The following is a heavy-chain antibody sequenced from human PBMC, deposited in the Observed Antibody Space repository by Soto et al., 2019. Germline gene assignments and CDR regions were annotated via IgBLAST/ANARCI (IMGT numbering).Heavy chain of an antibody. D-gene: IGHD2-15*01. CDR2: ISWNSGSI. CDR1: GFTFDDYA. CDR3: ARLPTRYYFDF. Sequence: PGGSLRLSCAASGFTFDDYAMRWVRQAPGKGLEWVSGISWNSGSIGYADSVKGRFTISRDNAKNSLYLQMNSLRAEDTALYYCARLPTRYYFDFWGQGTLVTVSS. J-gene: IGHJ4*02. V-gene: IGHV3-9*01.